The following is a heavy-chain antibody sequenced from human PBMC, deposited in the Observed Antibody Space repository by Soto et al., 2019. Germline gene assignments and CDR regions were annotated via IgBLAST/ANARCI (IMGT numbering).Heavy chain of an antibody. J-gene: IGHJ4*02. D-gene: IGHD6-13*01. CDR2: FNPTSGST. V-gene: IGHV1-46*01. Sequence: QVQLVQSGAEVKKPGASVKLSCKASGYTFINYYIFWVRKAPGQGLEWMGIFNPTSGSTNYAQKFLGRVTLTMDTSTRTVYMELSSLGFDDTAVYYCAIELAAGDYWGQGTLVTVSS. CDR3: AIELAAGDY. CDR1: GYTFINYY.